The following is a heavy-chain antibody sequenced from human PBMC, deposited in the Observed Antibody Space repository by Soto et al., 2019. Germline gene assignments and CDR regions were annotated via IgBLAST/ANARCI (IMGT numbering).Heavy chain of an antibody. V-gene: IGHV1-69*01. CDR1: GGTFSKDA. CDR2: LIPVFGSP. Sequence: QVQLVQSGAEVKKPGSSVTVSCKTSGGTFSKDAINWVRQAPGQGLEWMGLLIPVFGSPIYAQKFQGRIRINADESTSTAFMDLSRLRSEDTAVYYCTRVLGYTFEPGKTRYYAMDVWGQGTTVSVSS. CDR3: TRVLGYTFEPGKTRYYAMDV. J-gene: IGHJ6*02. D-gene: IGHD5-18*01.